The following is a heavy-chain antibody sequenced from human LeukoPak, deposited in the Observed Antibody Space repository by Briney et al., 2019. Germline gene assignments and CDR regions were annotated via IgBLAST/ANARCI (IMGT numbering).Heavy chain of an antibody. J-gene: IGHJ6*03. D-gene: IGHD3-10*01. V-gene: IGHV3-20*04. CDR1: GFTFDDYG. Sequence: GGSLRLSCAASGFTFDDYGMSWVRQAPGKGLEWVSGINWNGGSTGYADSVKGRFTISRDNAKNSLYLQMNSLRAEDAALYYCARDAYGSGSYYNYMDVWGKGTTVTVSS. CDR3: ARDAYGSGSYYNYMDV. CDR2: INWNGGST.